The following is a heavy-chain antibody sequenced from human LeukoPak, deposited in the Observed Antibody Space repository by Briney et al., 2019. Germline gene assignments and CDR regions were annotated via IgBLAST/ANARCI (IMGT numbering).Heavy chain of an antibody. J-gene: IGHJ6*03. V-gene: IGHV1-8*01. CDR2: MNPNSGNT. Sequence: ASVKVSCKASGYTFTSYDINWVRQATGQGLEWMGWMNPNSGNTGYAQKFQGRVTMTRNTSISTAYMELSSLRSEDTAVYYCARDSLGEDYATGWYFYYMDVWGKGTTVTVSS. D-gene: IGHD3-10*01. CDR3: ARDSLGEDYATGWYFYYMDV. CDR1: GYTFTSYD.